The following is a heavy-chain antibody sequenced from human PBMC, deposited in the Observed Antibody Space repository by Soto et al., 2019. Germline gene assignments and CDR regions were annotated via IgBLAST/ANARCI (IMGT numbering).Heavy chain of an antibody. CDR3: ARLSPVVNIVVVPAAIRYYYMDV. V-gene: IGHV4-39*01. Sequence: PSETLSLTCTVSGGSISSTSYSWGWIRQPTGKGLEWIGSIYYSGSTYYTPSLKSRVTISVDTSKNQFSLKLGSVTAADTAVYYCARLSPVVNIVVVPAAIRYYYMDVWGKGTTVTVSS. CDR1: GGSISSTSYS. CDR2: IYYSGST. J-gene: IGHJ6*03. D-gene: IGHD2-2*01.